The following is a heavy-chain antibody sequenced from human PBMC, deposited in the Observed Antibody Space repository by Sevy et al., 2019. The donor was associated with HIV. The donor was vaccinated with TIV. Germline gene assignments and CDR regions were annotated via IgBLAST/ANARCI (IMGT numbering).Heavy chain of an antibody. CDR1: GFTFSSYG. CDR2: IWYDGTNK. CDR3: ACGAYYYASRSQNFDY. J-gene: IGHJ4*02. Sequence: GGSLRLSCAASGFTFSSYGMHWVRQAPGKGLEWVALIWYDGTNKYYADSVKGRFTISRDNSKNTLYLQMNSLRAEDTAVYYCACGAYYYASRSQNFDYWGPGTLVTVSS. D-gene: IGHD3-10*01. V-gene: IGHV3-33*01.